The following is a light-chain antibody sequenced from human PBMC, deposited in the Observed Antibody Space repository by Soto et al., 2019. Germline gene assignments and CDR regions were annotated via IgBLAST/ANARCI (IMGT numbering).Light chain of an antibody. CDR1: SSDVGGYNY. CDR2: EVS. V-gene: IGLV2-14*01. CDR3: TSYASSSTSV. J-gene: IGLJ1*01. Sequence: QSVLTQPASVSGSPGQSITISCTGTSSDVGGYNYVSWYQQHPGKAPKLMIYEVSNRPSGVSVRFSASKSGNTASLTISGLQAEDEADYYCTSYASSSTSVFGTGTKVTVL.